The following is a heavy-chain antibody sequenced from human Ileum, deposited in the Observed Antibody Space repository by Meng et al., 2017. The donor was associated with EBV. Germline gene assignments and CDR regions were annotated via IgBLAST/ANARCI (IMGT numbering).Heavy chain of an antibody. CDR2: VNYNGDS. CDR3: ARDLRVGGAFDY. V-gene: IGHV4-61*08. Sequence: QVQLQQSCPGLVRPSETLSLSCTVSGASVTSSVYYWSWLRQSPGKGLEWLGYVNYNGDSTYNPSLKSRVTIFIDTSKKQFYLNLTSATAADTAIYYCARDLRVGGAFDYWGQGTLVTVSS. J-gene: IGHJ4*02. D-gene: IGHD1-26*01. CDR1: GASVTSSVYY.